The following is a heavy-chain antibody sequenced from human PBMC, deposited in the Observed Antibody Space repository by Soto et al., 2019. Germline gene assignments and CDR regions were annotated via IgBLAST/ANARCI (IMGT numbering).Heavy chain of an antibody. CDR1: GGTFSSYA. D-gene: IGHD6-13*01. CDR3: ARASSSWYLNYYYGMDV. Sequence: ASVKVSCKASGGTFSSYAISWVRQAPGQGLEWMGGIIPIFGTANYAQKFQGRVTITADESTSTAYMELSSLRPEDTAVYYCARASSSWYLNYYYGMDVWGQGTTVTVSS. CDR2: IIPIFGTA. V-gene: IGHV1-69*13. J-gene: IGHJ6*02.